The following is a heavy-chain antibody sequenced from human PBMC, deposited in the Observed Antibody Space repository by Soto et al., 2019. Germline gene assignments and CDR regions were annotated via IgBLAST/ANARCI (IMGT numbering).Heavy chain of an antibody. Sequence: EVQLVESGGGVIQPGGSLRLSCAASGFIVRDNFMIWVRQAPGKGLEWVSALYRGGVAYYADAVKGRFIVSRDNPENTVYLQMTSLGADDSAIYYCARALVEVPAHPRLDAFNLCGQGTVVTVS. D-gene: IGHD2-2*01. CDR1: GFIVRDNF. J-gene: IGHJ3*01. CDR2: LYRGGVA. V-gene: IGHV3-53*01. CDR3: ARALVEVPAHPRLDAFNL.